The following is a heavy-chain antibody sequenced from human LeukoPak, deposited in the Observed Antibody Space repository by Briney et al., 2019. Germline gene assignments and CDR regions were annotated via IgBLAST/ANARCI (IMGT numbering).Heavy chain of an antibody. Sequence: SETLSLTCTVSGGSISSGGYYWSWIRQQPGKGLEWMGYVYHSGSTYYNPSLKSRLTISVDTSKNQFSLKLSSVTAADTAVYYCARETLGSLAFDIWGQGTMVTVSS. D-gene: IGHD2-15*01. CDR2: VYHSGST. CDR1: GGSISSGGYY. CDR3: ARETLGSLAFDI. V-gene: IGHV4-31*03. J-gene: IGHJ3*02.